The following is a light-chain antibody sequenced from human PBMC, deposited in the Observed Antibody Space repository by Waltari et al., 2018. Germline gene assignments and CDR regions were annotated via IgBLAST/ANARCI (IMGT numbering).Light chain of an antibody. J-gene: IGKJ1*01. V-gene: IGKV3-15*01. Sequence: ELVMTQSPATLSVSPGERASLSCRASQSASTSLAWYQQTPGQAPRLLIYRASTRAAGIPDRFICSGSGTEFTLTISSLQSEDSAIYYCQQYNIWPWTFGQGTKVDIK. CDR1: QSASTS. CDR3: QQYNIWPWT. CDR2: RAS.